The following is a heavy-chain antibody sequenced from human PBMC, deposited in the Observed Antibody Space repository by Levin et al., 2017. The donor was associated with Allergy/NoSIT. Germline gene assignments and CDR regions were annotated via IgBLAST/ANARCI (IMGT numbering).Heavy chain of an antibody. CDR3: ARDLESPKVGGDYAPNHLGYYYGMDV. V-gene: IGHV3-21*06. D-gene: IGHD4-17*01. Sequence: GESLKISCAASGFTFSYYNMNWVRQAPGKGLEWVASVSVSSSYIYYADSVKGRFTISRDNAENSLYLQMNSLRAEDTAVYYCARDLESPKVGGDYAPNHLGYYYGMDVWGQGTTVTVSS. CDR2: VSVSSSYI. CDR1: GFTFSYYN. J-gene: IGHJ6*02.